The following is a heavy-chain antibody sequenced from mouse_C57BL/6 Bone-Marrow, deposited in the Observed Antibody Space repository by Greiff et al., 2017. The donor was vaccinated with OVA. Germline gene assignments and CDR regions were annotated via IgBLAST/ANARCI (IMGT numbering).Heavy chain of an antibody. CDR2: IFPGSGST. Sequence: VQLVESGPELVKPGASVKISCKASGYTFTDYYINWVKQRPGQGLEWIGWIFPGSGSTYYNEKFKGKATLTVDKSSSTAYMLLSSLTSEDSAVYFCASPGVVATDAMDYWGQGTSVTVSS. CDR1: GYTFTDYY. CDR3: ASPGVVATDAMDY. D-gene: IGHD1-1*01. V-gene: IGHV1-75*01. J-gene: IGHJ4*01.